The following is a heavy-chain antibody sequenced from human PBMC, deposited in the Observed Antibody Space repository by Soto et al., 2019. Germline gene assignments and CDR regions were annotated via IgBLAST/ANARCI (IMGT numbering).Heavy chain of an antibody. V-gene: IGHV1-46*03. Sequence: ASVKVSCKASGYTFTNYYMHWVRQAPGQGLEWMGIINPSGGSTTYAQMFQGRVTMTRDTSTSTVYMELSSLRSEDTAVYYCARGLGVGGSGSYMFDYWGQGTLVTVSS. CDR1: GYTFTNYY. CDR2: INPSGGST. CDR3: ARGLGVGGSGSYMFDY. J-gene: IGHJ4*02. D-gene: IGHD3-10*01.